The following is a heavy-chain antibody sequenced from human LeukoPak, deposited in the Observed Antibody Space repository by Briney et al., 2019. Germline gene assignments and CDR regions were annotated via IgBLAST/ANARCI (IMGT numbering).Heavy chain of an antibody. Sequence: GASVKVSCKASGCTFTSYYMHWVRQAPGQGLEWMGIINPGGGGTSYAQKFQGRVTMTRDTSTSTLYMELSSLTSEDTAVYYCARDRLAASWYAFDYWGQGTLVTVSS. CDR1: GCTFTSYY. J-gene: IGHJ4*02. V-gene: IGHV1-46*01. CDR2: INPGGGGT. D-gene: IGHD6-13*01. CDR3: ARDRLAASWYAFDY.